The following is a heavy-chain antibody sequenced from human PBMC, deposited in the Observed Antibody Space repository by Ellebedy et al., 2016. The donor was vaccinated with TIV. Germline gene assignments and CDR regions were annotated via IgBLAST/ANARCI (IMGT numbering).Heavy chain of an antibody. Sequence: GESLKTSCAASGFAFGNYAMGWLRQAPGKGLEWVAVVSQNGITEHYADLVRGRFTISRDNFKDTLSLQMNSLRTDDTAIYYCARENYYDSGVLAAYDVWGQGTMVTVSS. J-gene: IGHJ3*01. D-gene: IGHD3-10*01. CDR3: ARENYYDSGVLAAYDV. CDR2: VSQNGITE. CDR1: GFAFGNYA. V-gene: IGHV3-30*04.